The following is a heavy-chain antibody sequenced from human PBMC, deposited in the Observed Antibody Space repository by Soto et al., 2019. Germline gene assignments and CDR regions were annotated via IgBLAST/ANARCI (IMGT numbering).Heavy chain of an antibody. V-gene: IGHV3-21*01. Sequence: GSLRLSCAASGFTFSSYSMNWVRQAPGKGLEWVSSISSSSSYIYYADSVKGRFTISRDNAKNSLYLQMNSLRAEDTAVYYCARVFYYGSEYYYYGMDVWGQGTMVTVSS. CDR2: ISSSSSYI. J-gene: IGHJ6*02. CDR1: GFTFSSYS. CDR3: ARVFYYGSEYYYYGMDV. D-gene: IGHD3-10*01.